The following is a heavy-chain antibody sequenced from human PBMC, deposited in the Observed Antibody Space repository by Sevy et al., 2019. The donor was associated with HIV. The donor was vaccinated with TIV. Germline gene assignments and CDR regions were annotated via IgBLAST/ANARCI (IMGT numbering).Heavy chain of an antibody. V-gene: IGHV3-33*01. CDR3: ARERGSNWYFDL. CDR1: GFTFSNYG. CDR2: IFSDANIK. Sequence: GGSLRLSCAASGFTFSNYGMHWVRQAPGKGLEWVGAIFSDANIKYYVDSVKGRFAISRDNSKNTVYLQMNSLRAEDTAVYSCARERGSNWYFDLWGRGTPVTVSS. J-gene: IGHJ2*01. D-gene: IGHD3-16*01.